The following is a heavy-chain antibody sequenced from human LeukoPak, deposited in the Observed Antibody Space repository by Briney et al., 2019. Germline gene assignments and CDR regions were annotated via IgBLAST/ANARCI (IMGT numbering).Heavy chain of an antibody. CDR3: ARGGAADY. Sequence: GGSLRLSCAASGFTFSSYEMNWVRQAPGKGLEWVSYISNTGATIYYADSVKGRFTISRDNAKNSLYLQMNSLRAEDTAAYYCARGGAADYWGQGTLVTVSS. CDR1: GFTFSSYE. J-gene: IGHJ4*02. D-gene: IGHD1-26*01. V-gene: IGHV3-48*03. CDR2: ISNTGATI.